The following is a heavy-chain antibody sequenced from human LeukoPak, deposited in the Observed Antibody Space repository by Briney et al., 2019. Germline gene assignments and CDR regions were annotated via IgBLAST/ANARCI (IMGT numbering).Heavy chain of an antibody. D-gene: IGHD3-22*01. Sequence: ASVKVSCKASGYTFTSYYMHWVRQAPGQGLEWMGIINPSGGSTSYAQKFQGRVTMTRDTSTSTVYMEVSSLRSEDTAVYYCARDQLGWSSGYLLPPYYWGQGTLVTVSS. CDR1: GYTFTSYY. V-gene: IGHV1-46*01. J-gene: IGHJ4*02. CDR2: INPSGGST. CDR3: ARDQLGWSSGYLLPPYY.